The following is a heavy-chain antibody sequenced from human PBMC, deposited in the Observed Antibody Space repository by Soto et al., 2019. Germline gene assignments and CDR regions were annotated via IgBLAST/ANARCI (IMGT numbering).Heavy chain of an antibody. V-gene: IGHV1-18*01. CDR2: IAAYNGNP. CDR1: GYSFTTYI. Sequence: GASVKVSCKASGYSFTTYIISWVRQTAGQGLEWMGWIAAYNGNPNYPQNLQGRVTMTIDPSTSTAYMELSSLRSEDTAVYYCARGYCISPSCYGPKADYYYYYGMDVWGQGTRVTVSS. J-gene: IGHJ6*02. D-gene: IGHD2-2*01. CDR3: ARGYCISPSCYGPKADYYYYYGMDV.